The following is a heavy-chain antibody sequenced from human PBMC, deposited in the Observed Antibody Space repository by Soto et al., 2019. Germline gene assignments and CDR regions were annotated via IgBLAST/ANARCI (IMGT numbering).Heavy chain of an antibody. D-gene: IGHD2-15*01. CDR1: GFTLGAYV. CDR3: AKSVPDPACRGGGCHRTFDY. J-gene: IGHJ4*02. CDR2: ISADGRDL. Sequence: QVQLVESGGGVVQPWGSVRLSCTASGFTLGAYVMHWVRQAQGKGPEWVAAISADGRDLFYAASVEGRFTISRDNSKNTLFLQLNSLTAEDTSVYSCAKSVPDPACRGGGCHRTFDYWGQGTLVTVSS. V-gene: IGHV3-30*18.